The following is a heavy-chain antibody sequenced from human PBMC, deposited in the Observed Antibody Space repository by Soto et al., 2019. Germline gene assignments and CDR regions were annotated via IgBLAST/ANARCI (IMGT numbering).Heavy chain of an antibody. CDR2: ISAYNGNT. J-gene: IGHJ6*02. CDR3: ARDPRVVVTYYYYYYGMDV. D-gene: IGHD3-22*01. V-gene: IGHV1-18*01. CDR1: GYTFTSYG. Sequence: GASVKVSCKASGYTFTSYGISWVRQAPGQGLEWMGWISAYNGNTNYAQKLQGRVTMTTDTSTSTAYMELRSLRSDDTAVYYCARDPRVVVTYYYYYYGMDVWGQGTTVTVSS.